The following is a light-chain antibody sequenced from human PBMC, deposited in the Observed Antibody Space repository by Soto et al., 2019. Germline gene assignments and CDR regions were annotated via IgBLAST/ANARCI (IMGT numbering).Light chain of an antibody. J-gene: IGKJ1*01. CDR3: QQRSNWPRT. CDR2: GAS. V-gene: IGKV3-15*01. Sequence: EIVMTQSPATLSVSPGERATLSCRASQRVSSNLACYQQKPGQAPRLLIYGASTRATGIPARFSGSGSGTEFTLTISSLQSEDFAVYYCQQRSNWPRTFGQGTKVDIK. CDR1: QRVSSN.